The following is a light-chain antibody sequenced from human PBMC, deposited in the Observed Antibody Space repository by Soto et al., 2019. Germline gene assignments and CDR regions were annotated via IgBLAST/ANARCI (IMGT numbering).Light chain of an antibody. CDR3: AAWDDSLSGPV. V-gene: IGLV1-44*01. CDR2: SNS. CDR1: SSNIETNT. Sequence: QSVLTQPPSASGTPGQRVTIFCSGSSSNIETNTVNWYQQLPGTAPKILIYSNSQRPSGVPDRFSGSKSGTSASLIISGLQSEDEADYYCAAWDDSLSGPVFGGGTQLTVL. J-gene: IGLJ7*01.